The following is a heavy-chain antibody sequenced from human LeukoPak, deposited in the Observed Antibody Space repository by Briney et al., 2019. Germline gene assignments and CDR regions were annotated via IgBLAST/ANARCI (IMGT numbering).Heavy chain of an antibody. CDR1: GYSFTNYW. CDR2: IYPCDSVT. V-gene: IGHV5-51*01. Sequence: GESLKISCKGSGYSFTNYWIGWVRQMRGKGLEWMGIIYPCDSVTRYSPSFQGQVTISAGKSISTAYLQWRSRKASDTAIYYCARRVDCSGDSCEYFDYWGQGTLVTVSS. J-gene: IGHJ4*02. CDR3: ARRVDCSGDSCEYFDY. D-gene: IGHD2-15*01.